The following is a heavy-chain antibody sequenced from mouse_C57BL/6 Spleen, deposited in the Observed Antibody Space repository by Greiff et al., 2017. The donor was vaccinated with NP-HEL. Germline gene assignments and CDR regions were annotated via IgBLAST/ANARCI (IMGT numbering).Heavy chain of an antibody. Sequence: EVQLQESGGGLVQPGGSMKLSCVASGFTFSNYWMNWVRQSPEKGLEWVAQIRLKSDNYATHYAESVKGRFTISRDDSKSSVYLQMNNLRAEDTGIYYCTQPYYYGSLFAYWGQGTLVTVSA. CDR3: TQPYYYGSLFAY. D-gene: IGHD1-1*01. J-gene: IGHJ3*01. CDR1: GFTFSNYW. CDR2: IRLKSDNYAT. V-gene: IGHV6-3*01.